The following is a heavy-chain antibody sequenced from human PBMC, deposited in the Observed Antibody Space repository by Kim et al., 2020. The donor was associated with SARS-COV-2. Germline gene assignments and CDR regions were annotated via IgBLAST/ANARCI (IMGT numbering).Heavy chain of an antibody. Sequence: GGSLRLSCAASGFTFSDYYMSWIRQAPGKGLEWVSYISSSGSTIYYADSVKGRFTISRDNAKNSLYLQMNSLRAEDTAVYYCARVGYDYVWGSYRDYYYYDGMDVWGQGTTVTVSS. CDR1: GFTFSDYY. J-gene: IGHJ6*02. CDR2: ISSSGSTI. D-gene: IGHD3-16*02. CDR3: ARVGYDYVWGSYRDYYYYDGMDV. V-gene: IGHV3-11*01.